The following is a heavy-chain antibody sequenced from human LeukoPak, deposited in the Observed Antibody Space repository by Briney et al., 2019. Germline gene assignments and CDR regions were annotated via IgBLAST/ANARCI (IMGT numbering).Heavy chain of an antibody. D-gene: IGHD6-13*01. CDR3: ARQSDKAAVGTFAFDY. J-gene: IGHJ4*02. CDR1: ADSISTYY. Sequence: SETLSLTCTVCADSISTYYWSWIRQPAGKGLEWIGRINTSGSTNYNPSLKSRVTMSVDTSKNQFSLKLSSVTAADTAVYYCARQSDKAAVGTFAFDYWGQGALVTVS. V-gene: IGHV4-4*07. CDR2: INTSGST.